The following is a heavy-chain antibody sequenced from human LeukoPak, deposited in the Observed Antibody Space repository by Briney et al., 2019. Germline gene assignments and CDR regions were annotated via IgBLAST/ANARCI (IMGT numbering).Heavy chain of an antibody. J-gene: IGHJ5*02. CDR2: ISDSGST. Sequence: PSETLSLTCTVSGGSITGYYWTWIRQPPGKGLEWIVYISDSGSTNYNPSLKSRVTMSVDSSNTEFSLRLNSVPAADTAVYYCARVFRGAVTSNWFDPWGQGTLVTVSS. CDR1: GGSITGYY. V-gene: IGHV4-59*01. D-gene: IGHD4-17*01. CDR3: ARVFRGAVTSNWFDP.